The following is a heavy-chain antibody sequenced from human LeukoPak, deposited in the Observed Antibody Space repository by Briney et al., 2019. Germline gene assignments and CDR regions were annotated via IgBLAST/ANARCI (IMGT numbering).Heavy chain of an antibody. V-gene: IGHV1-69*13. J-gene: IGHJ6*03. CDR1: GGTFSSYA. CDR3: ARASGGYCSSTSCYGLYYYYYMDV. Sequence: SVKVSCKASGGTFSSYAISWVRQAPGQGLEWMGGIIPIFGTANYAQKFQGRVTITADESTSTAYMGLSSLRSEDTAVYYCARASGGYCSSTSCYGLYYYYYMDVWGKGTTVTVSS. D-gene: IGHD2-2*01. CDR2: IIPIFGTA.